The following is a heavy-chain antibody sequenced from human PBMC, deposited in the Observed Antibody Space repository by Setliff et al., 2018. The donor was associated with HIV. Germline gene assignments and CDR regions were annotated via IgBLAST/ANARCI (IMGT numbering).Heavy chain of an antibody. CDR1: GYTFTNYG. CDR2: ISAYNDNT. D-gene: IGHD2-2*01. V-gene: IGHV1-18*01. J-gene: IGHJ3*02. Sequence: GASVKVSCKTSGYTFTNYGISWVRQAPGQGLEWMGWISAYNDNTNYAQKVQGRVTMTTDTSTSTAYMDLRSLRSDDTAVYYCARALGYCSSTSCYGGIDAFDIWGQGTMVTVSS. CDR3: ARALGYCSSTSCYGGIDAFDI.